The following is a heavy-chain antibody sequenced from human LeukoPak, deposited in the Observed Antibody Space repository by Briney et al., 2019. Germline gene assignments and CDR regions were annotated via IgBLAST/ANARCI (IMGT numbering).Heavy chain of an antibody. J-gene: IGHJ5*02. CDR2: IRYDGGNT. CDR1: GFIFSGYG. V-gene: IGHV3-30*02. CDR3: AKGAKMGWFDP. Sequence: GGSLRLSCAASGFIFSGYGMHLGRQVPGKGLEWVAFIRYDGGNTYYEDSVKGRFTISRDNSRNTLYLQMNSLRAEDSAVYYCAKGAKMGWFDPWGQGTLVTVSS. D-gene: IGHD5-24*01.